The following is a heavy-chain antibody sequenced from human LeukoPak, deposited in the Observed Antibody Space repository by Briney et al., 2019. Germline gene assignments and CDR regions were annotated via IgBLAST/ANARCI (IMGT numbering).Heavy chain of an antibody. CDR3: ARDIVAGCDS. CDR1: GDSVSANA. V-gene: IGHV6-1*01. CDR2: TYHKSTWHN. D-gene: IGHD3-22*01. Sequence: PSQTLSLTCDISGDSVSANAWTWIRQSPLRGLEWLGRTYHKSTWHNEYALSLRGRITIRPDTSKNQFSLHLTSVTPDDTAVYFCARDIVAGCDSWGQGTLVTVSS. J-gene: IGHJ4*02.